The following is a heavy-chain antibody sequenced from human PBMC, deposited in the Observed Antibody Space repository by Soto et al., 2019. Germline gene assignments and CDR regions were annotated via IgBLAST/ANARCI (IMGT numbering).Heavy chain of an antibody. Sequence: QVQLVQSGAEVKKPGSSVKVSCKASGGTFSSYTISWVRQAPGQGLEWMGRIIPILGIANYAQKFQGRVTITADKPTSTAYMELSRLRSEDTAVYYCARSYSSGWYWFDPWGQGTLVAVSS. V-gene: IGHV1-69*02. CDR2: IIPILGIA. D-gene: IGHD6-19*01. CDR1: GGTFSSYT. J-gene: IGHJ5*02. CDR3: ARSYSSGWYWFDP.